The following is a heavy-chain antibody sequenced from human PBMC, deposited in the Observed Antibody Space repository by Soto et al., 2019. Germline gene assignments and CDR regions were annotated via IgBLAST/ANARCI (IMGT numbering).Heavy chain of an antibody. V-gene: IGHV4-34*01. Sequence: PSETLSLTCAVYGGSISGYYWSWIRQPPGKRLEWIGEINHSRSTNYNPSLKSRVTISVDTSKNQFSLKLSSVTAADTAVYYCARRPPSKYCDFWSGDSDAFVIGGQGRMVTVSS. D-gene: IGHD3-3*01. CDR2: INHSRST. CDR3: ARRPPSKYCDFWSGDSDAFVI. CDR1: GGSISGYY. J-gene: IGHJ3*02.